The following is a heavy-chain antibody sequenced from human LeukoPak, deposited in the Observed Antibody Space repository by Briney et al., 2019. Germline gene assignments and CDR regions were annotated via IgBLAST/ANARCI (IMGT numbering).Heavy chain of an antibody. J-gene: IGHJ4*02. CDR1: GFTFSSYA. Sequence: GGSLRLSSAASGFTFSSYAMSWVRQAPGKGLEWVSAISGSGGSTYYADSVKGRFTISRDNSKNTLYLQMNSLRAKDTAVYYCAKEHGYSYGYDFDYWGQGTLVTVSS. CDR2: ISGSGGST. CDR3: AKEHGYSYGYDFDY. V-gene: IGHV3-23*01. D-gene: IGHD5-18*01.